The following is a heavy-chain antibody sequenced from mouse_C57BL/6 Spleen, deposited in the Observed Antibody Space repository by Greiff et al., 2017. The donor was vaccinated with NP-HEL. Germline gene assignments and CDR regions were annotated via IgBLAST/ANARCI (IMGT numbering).Heavy chain of an antibody. CDR2: INPNNGGT. D-gene: IGHD2-5*01. J-gene: IGHJ4*01. Sequence: EVQLQQSGPELVKPGASVKISCKASGYTFTDYYMNWVKQSPGKSLEWIGDINPNNGGTSYNQKFKGKATLTVDKSSSTAYMELRSLTSEDSAVYYCARTAYYSNLNYAMDYWGQGTSVTVSS. V-gene: IGHV1-26*01. CDR3: ARTAYYSNLNYAMDY. CDR1: GYTFTDYY.